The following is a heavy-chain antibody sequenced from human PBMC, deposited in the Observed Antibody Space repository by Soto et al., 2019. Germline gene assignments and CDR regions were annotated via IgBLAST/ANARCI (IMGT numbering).Heavy chain of an antibody. CDR2: ISSSSSTI. Sequence: GGSLRLSCAASGFTFSSYSMNWVRQAPGKGLEWVSYISSSSSTIYYADSVKGRFTISRDNAKNSLYLQMNSLRAEDTAVYYCARVANGDYVYYYYYYMDVWGKGTTVTVSS. V-gene: IGHV3-48*01. CDR3: ARVANGDYVYYYYYYMDV. CDR1: GFTFSSYS. D-gene: IGHD4-17*01. J-gene: IGHJ6*03.